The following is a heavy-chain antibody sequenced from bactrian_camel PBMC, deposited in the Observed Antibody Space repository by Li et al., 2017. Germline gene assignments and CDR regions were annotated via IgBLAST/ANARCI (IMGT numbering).Heavy chain of an antibody. V-gene: IGHV3S25*01. CDR3: VRNRGGGNEY. Sequence: QLVESGGGLVQPGGSLRLSCAASGFALTSYWMNWVRQAPGKGLEWVTVIDSTGGTTHYADSVKGRFTISRDVARNTVALQMNSLKPEDTAVYWSVRNRGGGNEYWGQGTQVTVS. CDR2: IDSTGGTT. J-gene: IGHJ4*01. D-gene: IGHD7*01. CDR1: GFALTSYW.